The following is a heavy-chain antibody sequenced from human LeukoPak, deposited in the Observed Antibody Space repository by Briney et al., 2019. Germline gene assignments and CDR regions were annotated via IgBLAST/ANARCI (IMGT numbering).Heavy chain of an antibody. CDR3: ARLRWELRIDGVFDY. D-gene: IGHD1-26*01. CDR2: ISSSGSTI. Sequence: GGSLRLSCAASGFTFSDYYMSWIRQAPGKGLEWVSYISSSGSTIYYADSVKGRFTISRDNAKNSLYLQMNSLRAEDTAVYYCARLRWELRIDGVFDYWGQGTLVTVSS. J-gene: IGHJ4*02. CDR1: GFTFSDYY. V-gene: IGHV3-11*01.